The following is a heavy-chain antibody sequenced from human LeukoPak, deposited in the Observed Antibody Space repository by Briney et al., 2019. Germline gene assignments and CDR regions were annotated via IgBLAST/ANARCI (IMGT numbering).Heavy chain of an antibody. CDR3: AREELTMFGGFDY. V-gene: IGHV3-7*01. Sequence: QTGGSLRLSCAASGFTFSSYWMSWVRQAPGKGLEWVANIKQDGSEKYYVDSVKGRFTISRDNAKNSLCLQMNSLRAEDTAVYYCAREELTMFGGFDYWGQGTLVTVSS. CDR1: GFTFSSYW. D-gene: IGHD3-10*02. J-gene: IGHJ4*02. CDR2: IKQDGSEK.